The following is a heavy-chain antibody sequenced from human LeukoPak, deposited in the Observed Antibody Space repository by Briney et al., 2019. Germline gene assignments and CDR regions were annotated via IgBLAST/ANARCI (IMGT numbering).Heavy chain of an antibody. V-gene: IGHV3-23*01. J-gene: IGHJ5*02. D-gene: IGHD1-26*01. Sequence: GGSLRLSCAASGFTFSIYAMSWVRQAPGKGLEWVSVISGSSGRTYYADSVKGRLTISRDNSKNTLYLQMNSLRAEDTAIYYCARDKGVVGTLAPWGQGTLVTVSS. CDR1: GFTFSIYA. CDR2: ISGSSGRT. CDR3: ARDKGVVGTLAP.